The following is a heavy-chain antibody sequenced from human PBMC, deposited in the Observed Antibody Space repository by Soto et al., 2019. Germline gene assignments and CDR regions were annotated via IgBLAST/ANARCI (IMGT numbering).Heavy chain of an antibody. CDR1: GGSFSGDY. D-gene: IGHD4-17*01. CDR2: INHSGST. Sequence: SETLSLTCAVSGGSFSGDYWSWIRQPPGKGLEGIGEINHSGSTNYNPYLKSRVTISVDTSKNQFSLKLSSVTAADTAVYYCARGDYGDYVLGFDYWGQGTLVTVSS. V-gene: IGHV4-34*01. J-gene: IGHJ4*02. CDR3: ARGDYGDYVLGFDY.